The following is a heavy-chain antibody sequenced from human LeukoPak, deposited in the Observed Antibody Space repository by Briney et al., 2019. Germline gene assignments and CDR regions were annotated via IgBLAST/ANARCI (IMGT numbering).Heavy chain of an antibody. CDR3: ARDTDSGYDLDY. V-gene: IGHV1-46*01. CDR2: NNPSGGST. D-gene: IGHD5-12*01. Sequence: ASVKVSCKASGYTFTSYYMHWVRQAPGQGLEWMGINNPSGGSTSYAQKFQGGVTMTRDTSTSTVYMELSSLRSEDTAVYYCARDTDSGYDLDYWGQGTLVTVSS. CDR1: GYTFTSYY. J-gene: IGHJ4*02.